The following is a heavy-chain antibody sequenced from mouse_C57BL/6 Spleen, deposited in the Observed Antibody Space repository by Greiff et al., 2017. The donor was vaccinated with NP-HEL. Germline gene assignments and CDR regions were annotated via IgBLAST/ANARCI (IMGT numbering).Heavy chain of an antibody. CDR1: GFNIKDYY. CDR3: ARALVFTTVVATDAMDY. D-gene: IGHD1-1*01. CDR2: IDPEDGET. V-gene: IGHV14-2*01. J-gene: IGHJ4*01. Sequence: EVQLQQSGAELVKPGASVKLSCTASGFNIKDYYMHWVKQRTEQGLEWIGRIDPEDGETKYAPQFQGKATITADTSSNTAYLQLSSLTSEDTAVYYCARALVFTTVVATDAMDYWGQGTSVTVSS.